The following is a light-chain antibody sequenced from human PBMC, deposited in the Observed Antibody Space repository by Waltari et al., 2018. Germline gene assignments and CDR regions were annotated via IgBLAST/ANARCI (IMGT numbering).Light chain of an antibody. V-gene: IGKV3-15*01. CDR2: DAS. CDR1: QSVNNE. J-gene: IGKJ1*01. CDR3: QQYYNWPWT. Sequence: ETVMTQSPGTLSVSPGEGATLSCRASQSVNNELVWFHQKPGQAPRLLIYDASTRAAGIPARFSGSGFGTEFTLTISSLQSEDFAVYYCQQYYNWPWTFGQGTKVEIK.